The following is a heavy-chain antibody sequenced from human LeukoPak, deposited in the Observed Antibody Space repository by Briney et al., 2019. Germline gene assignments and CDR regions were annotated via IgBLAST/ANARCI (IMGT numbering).Heavy chain of an antibody. CDR2: ISGSGGST. V-gene: IGHV3-23*01. D-gene: IGHD3-3*01. Sequence: PGGSLRLSCAASGFTFLSYAMSWVRQAPGKGLEWVSTISGSGGSTYCADSVKGRFTISRDNSKNTLYLQMNSLRAEDTAVYYCARGITIFGVVTDYFDYWGQGTLVTVSS. J-gene: IGHJ4*02. CDR1: GFTFLSYA. CDR3: ARGITIFGVVTDYFDY.